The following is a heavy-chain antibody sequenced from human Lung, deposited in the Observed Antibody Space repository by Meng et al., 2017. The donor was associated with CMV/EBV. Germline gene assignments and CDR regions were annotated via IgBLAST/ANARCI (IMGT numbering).Heavy chain of an antibody. J-gene: IGHJ4*02. CDR2: INTYNGNT. V-gene: IGHV1-18*01. D-gene: IGHD3-9*01. Sequence: ASXXVSCKASGYTFTSYGISWVRQAPGQGLEWMGWINTYNGNTNYAQKFQGRVTMNTDTSTSTAYMELRSLGSDDRAVYYCVRSITIFQIDDWGQGTLVTVSS. CDR1: GYTFTSYG. CDR3: VRSITIFQIDD.